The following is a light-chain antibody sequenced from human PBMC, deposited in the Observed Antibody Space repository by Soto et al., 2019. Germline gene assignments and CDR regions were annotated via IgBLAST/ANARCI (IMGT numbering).Light chain of an antibody. CDR3: QQRISWPLT. V-gene: IGKV3-11*01. CDR1: QGVNRY. J-gene: IGKJ3*01. Sequence: EIVLTQSPATLSLSPGERAILSCRASQGVNRYLAWYQQKPGQVPRLLIYDAFNRATGIPARFSGSGSGTDFTLNISSLEPEDFAVYYCQQRISWPLTFGPGTKVDI. CDR2: DAF.